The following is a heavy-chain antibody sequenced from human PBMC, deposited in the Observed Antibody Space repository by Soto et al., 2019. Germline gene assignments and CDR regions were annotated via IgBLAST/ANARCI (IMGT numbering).Heavy chain of an antibody. Sequence: GGSLRLSCAASGFTFSSYAMSWVRQAPGKGLEWVANIKQDGSEKYYVDSVKGRLTISRDNAKNSLYLQMNSLRAEDTAVYYCAREGGVDYYYGMDVWGQGTTVTVSS. J-gene: IGHJ6*02. D-gene: IGHD2-15*01. V-gene: IGHV3-7*03. CDR1: GFTFSSYA. CDR2: IKQDGSEK. CDR3: AREGGVDYYYGMDV.